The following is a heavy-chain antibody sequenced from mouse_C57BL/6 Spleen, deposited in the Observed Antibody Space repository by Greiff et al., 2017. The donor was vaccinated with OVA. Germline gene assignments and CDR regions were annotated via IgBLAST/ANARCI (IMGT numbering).Heavy chain of an antibody. CDR1: GYSFTGYF. V-gene: IGHV1-20*01. Sequence: EVQLQQSGPELVKPGDSVKISCKASGYSFTGYFLNWVMQSHGKSLEWIGRITPYNGDTFYNQKFKGKATLTVDKSSSTAHMELRSLTSEDSAVYYCARPYYDGFFAYWGQGTLVTVSA. J-gene: IGHJ3*01. D-gene: IGHD2-3*01. CDR2: ITPYNGDT. CDR3: ARPYYDGFFAY.